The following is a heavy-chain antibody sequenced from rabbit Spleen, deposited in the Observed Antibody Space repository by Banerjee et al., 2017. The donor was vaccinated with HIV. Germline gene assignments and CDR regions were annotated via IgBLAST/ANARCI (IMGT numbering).Heavy chain of an antibody. CDR1: GLDFSSSYW. D-gene: IGHD8-1*01. J-gene: IGHJ6*01. CDR2: IYAGSSGTT. Sequence: EESGGGLVQPEGSLTLTCTASGLDFSSSYWICWVRQAPGKGLEWIACIYAGSSGTTYYASGAKGRFTISKTSSTTVTLQMTSLTAADTATYFCARDTGSSFSTYGIDLWGQGTLVTVS. CDR3: ARDTGSSFSTYGIDL. V-gene: IGHV1S45*01.